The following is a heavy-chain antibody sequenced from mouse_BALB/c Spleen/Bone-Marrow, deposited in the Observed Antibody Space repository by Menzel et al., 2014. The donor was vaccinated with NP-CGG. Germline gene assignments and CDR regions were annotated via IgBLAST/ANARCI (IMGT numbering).Heavy chain of an antibody. V-gene: IGHV3-1*02. CDR2: IHYSGST. CDR3: AREARTTARFAS. D-gene: IGHD1-2*01. Sequence: EVKLVESGPDLVKPSQSLSLTCTVTGYSITSGYGWHWIRQFPGNRLEWMGYIHYSGSTNYNPSLKSRISITRDTSKNQFFLQLNSVTTGDTATYYCAREARTTARFASGAKGHWSLSLQ. J-gene: IGHJ3*01. CDR1: GYSITSGYG.